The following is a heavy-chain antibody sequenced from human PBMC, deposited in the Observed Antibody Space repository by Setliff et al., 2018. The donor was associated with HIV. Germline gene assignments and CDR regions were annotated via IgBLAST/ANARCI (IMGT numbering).Heavy chain of an antibody. J-gene: IGHJ6*03. V-gene: IGHV1-46*02. CDR3: ARGGQYSGDYLPRDYYMDV. CDR2: INPSGGST. CDR1: GYTFNSFY. D-gene: IGHD1-26*01. Sequence: GPSVKVSCKASGYTFNSFYIHWVRQAPGQGLERLGMINPSGGSTTYAQKFQGRVTMTSDTSTSTVYMDLSSLGSEDTAMYYCARGGQYSGDYLPRDYYMDVWGNGTTVTVSS.